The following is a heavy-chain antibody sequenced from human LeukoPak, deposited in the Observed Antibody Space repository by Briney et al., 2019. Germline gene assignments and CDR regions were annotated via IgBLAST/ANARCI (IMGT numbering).Heavy chain of an antibody. D-gene: IGHD6-6*01. CDR1: GGSISSGSYY. Sequence: SETLSLTCTVSGGSISSGSYYWSWIRQPAGRGLEWIGRIYTSGSTNYNPSLKSRVTISVDTSKNQFSLKLSSVTAADTAVYYCASSSIAARRGAFDIWGQGTMVTVSS. J-gene: IGHJ3*02. CDR2: IYTSGST. CDR3: ASSSIAARRGAFDI. V-gene: IGHV4-61*02.